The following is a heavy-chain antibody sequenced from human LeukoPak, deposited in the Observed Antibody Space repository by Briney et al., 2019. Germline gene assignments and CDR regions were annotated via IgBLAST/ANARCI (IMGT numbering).Heavy chain of an antibody. D-gene: IGHD3-16*01. CDR2: IGASGGTT. V-gene: IGHV3-23*01. J-gene: IGHJ1*01. Sequence: GGSLRLSCAASGFIFSNYEMSWVRQAPGKGLEWVSGIGASGGTTYYVDSVKGRFTISRDNSNNTLYLQMNSLRAEDTAVYYCAQHISRPSHPFEHGGRGPVDTVSS. CDR3: AQHISRPSHPFEH. CDR1: GFIFSNYE.